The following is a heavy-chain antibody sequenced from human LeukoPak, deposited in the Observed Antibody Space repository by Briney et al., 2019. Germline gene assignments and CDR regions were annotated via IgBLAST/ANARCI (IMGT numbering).Heavy chain of an antibody. CDR2: ISSSSSTI. CDR3: ARVASKGRNAFDI. V-gene: IGHV3-48*01. Sequence: PGGSLRLSCAASGFTFSSYSMNWVRQAPGKGLEWVSYISSSSSTIYYADSVKGRFTISRDNAKNSLYLQMNSLRAEDTAVYYCARVASKGRNAFDIWGQGTMVTVSS. D-gene: IGHD3-10*01. CDR1: GFTFSSYS. J-gene: IGHJ3*02.